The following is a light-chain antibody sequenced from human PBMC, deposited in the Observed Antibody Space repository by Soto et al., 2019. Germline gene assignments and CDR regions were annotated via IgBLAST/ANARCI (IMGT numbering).Light chain of an antibody. CDR2: DVS. Sequence: QSVLTQPASVSGSPGQSITISCTGTSSDVGDYNYVSWYQQHPGKAPKLMIYDVSNRPSGVSNRFSGSKSGNTASLTISGLQAEDEADYYCSSYTSSSTQVFGGGTKLTAL. V-gene: IGLV2-14*03. CDR3: SSYTSSSTQV. J-gene: IGLJ2*01. CDR1: SSDVGDYNY.